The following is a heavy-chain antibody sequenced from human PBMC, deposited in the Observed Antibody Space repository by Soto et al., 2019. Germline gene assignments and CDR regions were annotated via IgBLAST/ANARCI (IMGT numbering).Heavy chain of an antibody. D-gene: IGHD3-16*02. V-gene: IGHV4-34*01. Sequence: SETLSLTCAVYGGSFSDYYWSWIRQPPGKGLEWIGQINHSGSTNYNPSLKSRVTISVDTSKNQFPLKLSSVTAADAAVYYCARASDYVGGSYRPTLYYFDYWTQGTLVTVSS. CDR1: GGSFSDYY. CDR2: INHSGST. CDR3: ARASDYVGGSYRPTLYYFDY. J-gene: IGHJ4*02.